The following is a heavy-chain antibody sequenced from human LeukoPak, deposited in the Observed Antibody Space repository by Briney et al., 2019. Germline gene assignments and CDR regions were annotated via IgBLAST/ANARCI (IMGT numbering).Heavy chain of an antibody. D-gene: IGHD4-17*01. V-gene: IGHV1-69*13. CDR1: GGTFSSYA. Sequence: ASVTVSCTASGGTFSSYAISWVRQAPGQGLEWMGGIIPIFGTANYAQKFQGRVTITADESTSTAYMELSSLRSEDTAVYYCARDQNDYGDYRDYWGQGTLVTVSS. CDR3: ARDQNDYGDYRDY. J-gene: IGHJ4*02. CDR2: IIPIFGTA.